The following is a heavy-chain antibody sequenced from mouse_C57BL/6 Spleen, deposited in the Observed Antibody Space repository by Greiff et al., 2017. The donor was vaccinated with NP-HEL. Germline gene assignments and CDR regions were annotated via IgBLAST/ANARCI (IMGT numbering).Heavy chain of an antibody. V-gene: IGHV1-15*01. CDR2: IDPETGGT. Sequence: QVQLQQSGAELVRPGASVTLSCKASGYTFTDYEMHWVKQTPVHGLEWIGAIDPETGGTAYNQKFKGKAILTADKSSSTAYMELRSLTSEDSAVYYCTRLALYYGSSYPVAYWGQGTLVTVSA. J-gene: IGHJ3*01. CDR3: TRLALYYGSSYPVAY. D-gene: IGHD1-1*01. CDR1: GYTFTDYE.